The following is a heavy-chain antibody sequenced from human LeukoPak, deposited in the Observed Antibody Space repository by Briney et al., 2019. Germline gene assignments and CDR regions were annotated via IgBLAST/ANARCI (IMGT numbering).Heavy chain of an antibody. CDR1: VFTFRSYW. J-gene: IGHJ4*02. D-gene: IGHD3-3*01. Sequence: GGSLRLSCEASVFTFRSYWMSWVRKAPGKGLEWVATIRQDGVLNHCVDSVKGRFTVSRDNAWNSLYLQMNSLRAEDTAVYYCAREGDFWSGYGYDYWGRGTLVTVSS. V-gene: IGHV3-7*01. CDR3: AREGDFWSGYGYDY. CDR2: IRQDGVLN.